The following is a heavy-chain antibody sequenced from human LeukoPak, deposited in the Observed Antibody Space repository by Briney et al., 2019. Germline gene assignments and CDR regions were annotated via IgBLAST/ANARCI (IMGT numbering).Heavy chain of an antibody. CDR3: ARDPMTTVTNYYYYYGMDV. Sequence: ASVKVSCKASGYTFTSYGISWVRQAPGQGLEWMGRISAYNGNTNYAQKLQGRVTMTTDTSTSTAYMELRSLRSDDTAVYYCARDPMTTVTNYYYYYGMDVWGQGTTVTVSS. D-gene: IGHD4-11*01. J-gene: IGHJ6*02. CDR2: ISAYNGNT. V-gene: IGHV1-18*01. CDR1: GYTFTSYG.